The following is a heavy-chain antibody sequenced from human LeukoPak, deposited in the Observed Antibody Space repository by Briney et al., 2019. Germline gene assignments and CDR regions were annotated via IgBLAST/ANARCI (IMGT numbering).Heavy chain of an antibody. V-gene: IGHV4-31*03. Sequence: PSETLSLTCTVSGGSISSGGYYWSWIRQHPGKGLELIGYIYYSGSTYYNPSLKSRVTISVDTSKNQFSLKLSSVTAADTAVYYCARTVLLWFGELLGGWFDPWGQGTLVTVSS. D-gene: IGHD3-10*01. CDR1: GGSISSGGYY. J-gene: IGHJ5*02. CDR2: IYYSGST. CDR3: ARTVLLWFGELLGGWFDP.